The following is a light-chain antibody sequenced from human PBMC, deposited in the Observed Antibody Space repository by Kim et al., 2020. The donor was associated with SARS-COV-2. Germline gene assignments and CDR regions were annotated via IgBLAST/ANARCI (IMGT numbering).Light chain of an antibody. CDR3: QVWDSSSDQVL. V-gene: IGLV3-21*01. CDR2: YDG. J-gene: IGLJ2*01. Sequence: SYELTQPHSVSVAPGQTARITCGGNNIGGKTVHWYQQRPGQAPVLVIRYDGDRPSGIPERFSGSNSGNTATLTISRVAAGDEADYYCQVWDSSSDQVLFGGGTQLTVL. CDR1: NIGGKT.